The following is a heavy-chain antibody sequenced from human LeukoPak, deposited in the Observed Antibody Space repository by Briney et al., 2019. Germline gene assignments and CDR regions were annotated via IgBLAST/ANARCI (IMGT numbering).Heavy chain of an antibody. D-gene: IGHD2-8*01. CDR3: ARDAKKVLMVYAMNYYYYMDV. CDR1: GYTFTSYG. CDR2: ISAYNGNT. J-gene: IGHJ6*03. Sequence: ASVKVSCKASGYTFTSYGISWVRQAPGQGLEWMGWISAYNGNTNYAQKLQGRVTMTTDTSTSTAYMELRSLRSDDTAVYYCARDAKKVLMVYAMNYYYYMDVWGKGTTVTISS. V-gene: IGHV1-18*01.